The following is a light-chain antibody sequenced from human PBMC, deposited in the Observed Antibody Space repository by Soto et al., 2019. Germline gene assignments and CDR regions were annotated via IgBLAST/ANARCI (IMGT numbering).Light chain of an antibody. Sequence: QSALTQPASVSGSPGQSITISCTGTSSDIGTYKYVSWLQHHPGKAPKLIIFEVSNRPSGISDRFSGFKSANTAYLTISGVQPDDEADYHCSSYTASRTVVFGGGTKLTVL. J-gene: IGLJ2*01. CDR3: SSYTASRTVV. CDR2: EVS. V-gene: IGLV2-14*01. CDR1: SSDIGTYKY.